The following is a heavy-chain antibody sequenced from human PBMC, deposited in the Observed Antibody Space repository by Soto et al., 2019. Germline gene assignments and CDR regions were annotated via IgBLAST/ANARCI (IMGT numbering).Heavy chain of an antibody. CDR1: GFTFSSYG. D-gene: IGHD3-3*01. Sequence: QVQLVESGGGVVQPGRSLRLSCAASGFTFSSYGMHWVRQAPGKGLEWVAVISYDGSNKYYADSVKGRFTISRDNSKNTLYLQMNSLRAEDTAVYYCAKDLYYDFWSGYYYYYYGMDVWGQGTTVTVYS. V-gene: IGHV3-30*18. CDR2: ISYDGSNK. CDR3: AKDLYYDFWSGYYYYYYGMDV. J-gene: IGHJ6*02.